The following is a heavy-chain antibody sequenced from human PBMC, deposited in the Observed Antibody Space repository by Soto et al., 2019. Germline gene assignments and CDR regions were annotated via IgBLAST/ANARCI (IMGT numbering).Heavy chain of an antibody. D-gene: IGHD6-6*01. CDR1: GYSISSGYY. CDR3: ARDLTSRVAARIDAFDI. V-gene: IGHV4-38-2*02. J-gene: IGHJ3*02. CDR2: IYHSGST. Sequence: SETLSLTCTVSGYSISSGYYWGWIRQPPGKGLEWIGSIYHSGSTYYNPSLKSRVTISVDTSKNQFSLKLSSVTAADTAVYYCARDLTSRVAARIDAFDIWGQGTMVTVSS.